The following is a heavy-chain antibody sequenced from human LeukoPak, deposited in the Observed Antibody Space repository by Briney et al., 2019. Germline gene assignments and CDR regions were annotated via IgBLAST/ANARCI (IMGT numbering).Heavy chain of an antibody. V-gene: IGHV3-21*01. CDR2: ISSSSSYI. CDR3: ARGLRYFDHGHYYYYYMDV. CDR1: GFTFSSYS. Sequence: GGSLRLSCAASGFTFSSYSMNWVRQAPGKGLEWVSSISSSSSYIYYADSVKGRFTISRDNAKNSLYLQMNSLRAEDTAVYYCARGLRYFDHGHYYYYYMDVWGKGTTVTISS. D-gene: IGHD3-9*01. J-gene: IGHJ6*03.